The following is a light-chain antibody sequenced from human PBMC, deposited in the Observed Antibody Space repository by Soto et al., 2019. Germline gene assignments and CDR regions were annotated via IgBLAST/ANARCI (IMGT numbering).Light chain of an antibody. CDR1: QSVSSKY. J-gene: IGKJ4*01. Sequence: EIVLTQSPGTLALSPGERATLSCRASQSVSSKYLAWYQQKPGQAPRLLIYGASSRATGISARFSGSQSGTEFTLTINSLQSEDSAVYYCQQYENWSITFGGGTKVDIK. CDR2: GAS. V-gene: IGKV3D-15*01. CDR3: QQYENWSIT.